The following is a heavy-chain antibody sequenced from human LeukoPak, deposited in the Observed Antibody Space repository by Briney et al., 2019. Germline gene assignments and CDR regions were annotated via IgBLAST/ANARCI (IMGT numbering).Heavy chain of an antibody. Sequence: PGGSLRLSCAASGFTFSSYAMSWVRQAPGKGLEWVSAISGSGGSTYYADSVKGRFTISRDNSKNTLYLQMNSLRADDTAAYSCAKESSGWLDYWGQGTLVTVSS. D-gene: IGHD6-19*01. CDR2: ISGSGGST. J-gene: IGHJ4*02. CDR1: GFTFSSYA. CDR3: AKESSGWLDY. V-gene: IGHV3-23*01.